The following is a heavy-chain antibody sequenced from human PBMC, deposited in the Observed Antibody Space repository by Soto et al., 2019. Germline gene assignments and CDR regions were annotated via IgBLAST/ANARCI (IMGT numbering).Heavy chain of an antibody. D-gene: IGHD6-13*01. Sequence: GGSLTLSCAASVFTFSSYSMNWVRQAPGKGLEWVSSISSSSSYIYYADSVKGRFTISRDNAKNSLYLQMNSLRAEDTAVYYCARDTSIAAAVSTYYYYGMDVWGQGTTVTV. CDR1: VFTFSSYS. CDR2: ISSSSSYI. J-gene: IGHJ6*02. CDR3: ARDTSIAAAVSTYYYYGMDV. V-gene: IGHV3-21*01.